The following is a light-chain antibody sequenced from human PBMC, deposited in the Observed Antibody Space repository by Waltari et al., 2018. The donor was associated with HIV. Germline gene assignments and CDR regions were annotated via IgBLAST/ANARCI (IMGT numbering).Light chain of an antibody. CDR2: RSD. V-gene: IGLV1-44*01. CDR3: ASWDDSLNGVI. CDR1: TPTIGTSP. J-gene: IGLJ2*01. Sequence: QSVLTQPPSASGPPGQRVTISCSGSTPTIGTSPVNWYQQLAGSAPKLLIYRSDLRPSGVPDRFSGSKSATSASLAISGLQSEDEATYYCASWDDSLNGVIFGGGTELTVL.